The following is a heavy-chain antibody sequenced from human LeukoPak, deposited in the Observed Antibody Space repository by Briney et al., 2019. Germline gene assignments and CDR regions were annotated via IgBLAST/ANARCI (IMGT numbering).Heavy chain of an antibody. V-gene: IGHV4-59*12. CDR3: ARIARGVPAY. CDR2: MHYTGTT. J-gene: IGHJ4*02. CDR1: GESMSGFY. D-gene: IGHD3-10*01. Sequence: SETLSLTCTVSGESMSGFYWNWIRQPPGKGLEWIGYMHYTGTTNYNPSLKSRVTISIDTSKNQFSLKLSSVTAADTAVYYRARIARGVPAYWGQGTLVTVSS.